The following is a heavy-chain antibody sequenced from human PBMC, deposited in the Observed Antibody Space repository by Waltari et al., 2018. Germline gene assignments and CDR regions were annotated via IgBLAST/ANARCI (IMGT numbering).Heavy chain of an antibody. D-gene: IGHD6-13*01. J-gene: IGHJ3*02. CDR1: GGSFSDSY. V-gene: IGHV4-34*01. Sequence: QVQLQQWGAGLLKPSETLSLTCAVYGGSFSDSYWSWIRQPPGKGLEWIAEINHSGSTNYNPSLKSRVTISVDTSKNQFSLKLNSVTAADTAVYYCARGRLAAGTSGAFDIWGHGTMVTVSS. CDR3: ARGRLAAGTSGAFDI. CDR2: INHSGST.